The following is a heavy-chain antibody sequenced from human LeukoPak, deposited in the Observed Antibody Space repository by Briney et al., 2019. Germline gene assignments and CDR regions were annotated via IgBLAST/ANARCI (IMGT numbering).Heavy chain of an antibody. CDR3: VREARAGNWFDP. J-gene: IGHJ5*02. Sequence: ASVKVSCKASGYTFTTYYIHWVRQAPVQGLAWMGWINPDSGGTNYAQKFQGRVTMTRDTSISTVYMDLSMLRSDDTAIYYCVREARAGNWFDPWGQGTLVIVSS. CDR1: GYTFTTYY. V-gene: IGHV1-2*02. CDR2: INPDSGGT.